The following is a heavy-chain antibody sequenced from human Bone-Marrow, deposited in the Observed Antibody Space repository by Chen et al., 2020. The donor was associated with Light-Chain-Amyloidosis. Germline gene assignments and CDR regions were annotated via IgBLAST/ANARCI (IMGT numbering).Heavy chain of an antibody. CDR1: GFTFSNYA. D-gene: IGHD2-2*01. Sequence: VQLVESGGGLVQPGGALRLSCVGSGFTFSNYAMTWVRQAPGKGLEGGSVARGGDGPTYYADSVRRRFTIYRDNSKNTLYLQMNSLRAEDTAVYYCAKDRCTSISCSDFDYWGQGTLVTVSS. CDR3: AKDRCTSISCSDFDY. J-gene: IGHJ4*02. V-gene: IGHV3-23*04. CDR2: ARGGDGPT.